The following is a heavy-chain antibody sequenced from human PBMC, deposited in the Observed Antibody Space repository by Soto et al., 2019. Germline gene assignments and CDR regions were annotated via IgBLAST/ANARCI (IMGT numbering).Heavy chain of an antibody. Sequence: ASVKVSCKASEYTFTSYVMHWVRQAPGQSLEWIGWINAGNGHTKYSQKFQDRVTITRDTSANTAYMELSRLRSEDTAVYYCARELQGLYYFDYWGQGALVTISS. CDR1: EYTFTSYV. V-gene: IGHV1-3*01. CDR2: INAGNGHT. CDR3: ARELQGLYYFDY. D-gene: IGHD4-4*01. J-gene: IGHJ4*02.